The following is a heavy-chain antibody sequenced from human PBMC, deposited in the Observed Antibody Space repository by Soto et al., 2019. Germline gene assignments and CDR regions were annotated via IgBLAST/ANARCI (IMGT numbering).Heavy chain of an antibody. CDR1: GGSISSGGYY. D-gene: IGHD6-6*01. J-gene: IGHJ6*02. CDR3: ARRRRTSIAARGPYGMDA. V-gene: IGHV4-31*03. CDR2: IYYSGST. Sequence: SETLSLTCTVSGGSISSGGYYWSWIRQHPGKGLEWIGYIYYSGSTYYNPSLKSRVTISVDTSKNQFSLKLSSVTAADTAVYYGARRRRTSIAARGPYGMDAWGQGMTLAVSS.